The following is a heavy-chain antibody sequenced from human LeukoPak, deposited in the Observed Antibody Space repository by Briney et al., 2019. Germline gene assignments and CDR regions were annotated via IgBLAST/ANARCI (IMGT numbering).Heavy chain of an antibody. Sequence: PGGSLRLSCAASGFTFSNAWMSWVRQAPGKGLEWVGRIKSKTDGGTTDYAAPVKGRFTISRDDSKNTLYLQMNSLKTEDTAVYYCTTDVFDSSSWYHAVGDYWGQGTLVTVSS. CDR3: TTDVFDSSSWYHAVGDY. D-gene: IGHD6-13*01. CDR2: IKSKTDGGTT. V-gene: IGHV3-15*01. J-gene: IGHJ4*02. CDR1: GFTFSNAW.